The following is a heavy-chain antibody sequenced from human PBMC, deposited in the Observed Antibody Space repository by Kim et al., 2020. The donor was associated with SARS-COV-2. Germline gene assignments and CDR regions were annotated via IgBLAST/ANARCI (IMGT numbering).Heavy chain of an antibody. D-gene: IGHD3-10*01. CDR1: GFTFSSYE. J-gene: IGHJ6*02. CDR3: ARDQRFGSYGMDV. V-gene: IGHV3-48*03. Sequence: GGSLRLSCAGSGFTFSSYEMNWVRQAPGKGLEWVSYISSSANMIFYADSVKGRFAISRDNAKNSLFLEMNSLRAEDTAVYYCARDQRFGSYGMDVWGQGTTVTVSS. CDR2: ISSSANMI.